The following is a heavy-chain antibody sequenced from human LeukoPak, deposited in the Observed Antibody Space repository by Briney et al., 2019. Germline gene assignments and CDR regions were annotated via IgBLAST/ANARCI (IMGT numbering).Heavy chain of an antibody. CDR3: ARRYSSSQGRYFQH. CDR1: GGSFSGYY. D-gene: IGHD6-13*01. J-gene: IGHJ1*01. CDR2: INHSGST. Sequence: SETLSLTCAVYGGSFSGYYWSWIRQPPGKGLEWIGEINHSGSTNYNPSLKSRVTISVDTSKNQFSLKLSSVTAAHTAVYYCARRYSSSQGRYFQHWGQGTLVTVSS. V-gene: IGHV4-34*01.